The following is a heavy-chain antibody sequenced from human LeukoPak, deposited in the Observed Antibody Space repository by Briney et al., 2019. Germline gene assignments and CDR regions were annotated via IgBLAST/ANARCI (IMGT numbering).Heavy chain of an antibody. CDR1: GFTFSSYS. J-gene: IGHJ3*02. D-gene: IGHD3-22*01. CDR2: ISSSSSTI. Sequence: GGFLRLSCAASGFTFSSYSMNWVRQAQGKGLEWLSYISSSSSTIYYADSVKGRFTISRDNAKNSLYLQMNSLRDEDTAVYYCARDGDSSGYYAAFDIWGQGTMVTVSS. CDR3: ARDGDSSGYYAAFDI. V-gene: IGHV3-48*02.